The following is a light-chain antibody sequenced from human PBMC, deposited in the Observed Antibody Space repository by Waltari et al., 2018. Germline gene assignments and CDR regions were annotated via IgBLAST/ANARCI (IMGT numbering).Light chain of an antibody. CDR1: SSDVGSYNR. V-gene: IGLV2-18*02. CDR3: SSYTSSSTLGV. J-gene: IGLJ2*01. Sequence: QSALTQPPSVSGSPGQSVTISCTGSSSDVGSYNRVSWYQQSPGTAPKLMIYEVTNRPAGVPDRVSGSKSGNTASLTISGLQAEDEADYYCSSYTSSSTLGVFGGGTKLTVL. CDR2: EVT.